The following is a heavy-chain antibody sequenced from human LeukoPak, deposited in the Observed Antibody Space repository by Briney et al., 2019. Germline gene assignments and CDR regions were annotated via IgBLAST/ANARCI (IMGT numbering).Heavy chain of an antibody. Sequence: SESLSLTCAVSTDSISSHYWRWVRQPPGKGLEWVGYISYIGSTNYNPSVKSRVTISIDTSKNQYSLKLRSVTAADTAVYYCARDLITVTKGFDIWGQGTMVSVSS. D-gene: IGHD4-17*01. CDR3: ARDLITVTKGFDI. J-gene: IGHJ3*02. V-gene: IGHV4-59*11. CDR2: ISYIGST. CDR1: TDSISSHY.